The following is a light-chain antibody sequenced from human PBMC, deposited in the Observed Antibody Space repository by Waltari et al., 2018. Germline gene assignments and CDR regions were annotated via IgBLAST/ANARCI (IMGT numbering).Light chain of an antibody. V-gene: IGLV2-23*02. J-gene: IGLJ2*01. CDR2: EVS. CDR1: SSDVGSYNL. CDR3: CSYASSGTGV. Sequence: QSAPTQPASVSGSPGQSITISCTGTSSDVGSYNLVTWYQQYPGKAPKLMIYEVSKRPSGVSNRFSGSKSGNTASLTISGLQAEDEADYYCCSYASSGTGVFGGGTKVTVL.